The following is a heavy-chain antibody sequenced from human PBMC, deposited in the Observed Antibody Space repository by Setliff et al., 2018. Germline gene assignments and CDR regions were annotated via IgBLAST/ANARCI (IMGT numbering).Heavy chain of an antibody. Sequence: GGSLRLSCAASGFTFSSYWMHWVRQAPGKGLVWVSRINSDGSSTSYADSVKGRFTISRDNAKNTLYLQMNSLSPEDTAVYYCARGGVFGYWYFDLWGRGALVTVSS. D-gene: IGHD3-10*02. V-gene: IGHV3-74*01. CDR3: ARGGVFGYWYFDL. CDR2: INSDGSST. J-gene: IGHJ2*01. CDR1: GFTFSSYW.